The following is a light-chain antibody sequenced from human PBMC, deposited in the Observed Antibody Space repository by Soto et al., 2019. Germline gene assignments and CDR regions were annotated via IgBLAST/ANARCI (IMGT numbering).Light chain of an antibody. CDR1: QGIRDD. J-gene: IGKJ1*01. Sequence: AIQMTQSPASLSASVGDRVTITCRASQGIRDDLGWYQQKPGKAPMLLIYDASNLESGVPSRFSGSGSGTDFTLTISSLQPEDFATYYCLQDHSYPRTFGQGTKVEIK. CDR2: DAS. CDR3: LQDHSYPRT. V-gene: IGKV1-6*01.